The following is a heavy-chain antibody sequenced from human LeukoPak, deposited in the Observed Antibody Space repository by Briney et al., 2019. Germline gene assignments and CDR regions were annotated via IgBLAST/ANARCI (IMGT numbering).Heavy chain of an antibody. J-gene: IGHJ4*02. CDR1: GGSISSYY. CDR2: IYSSGST. Sequence: SETLSLTCTVSGGSISSYYWNWIRQPPGKGLEWIGYIYSSGSTNYNPSLKSRVTISVDTSKNQFSLKLSSVTAVDTAVYYCATRRGYCSGGNCNYYFDYWGQGTLVTVSS. V-gene: IGHV4-59*01. CDR3: ATRRGYCSGGNCNYYFDY. D-gene: IGHD2-15*01.